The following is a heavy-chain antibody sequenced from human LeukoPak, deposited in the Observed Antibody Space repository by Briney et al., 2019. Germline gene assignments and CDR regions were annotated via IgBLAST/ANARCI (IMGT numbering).Heavy chain of an antibody. CDR2: ITYSGSET. CDR1: GFTFRDSY. V-gene: IGHV3-11*01. CDR3: VRDLAVAAS. J-gene: IGHJ5*02. D-gene: IGHD6-19*01. Sequence: GGSLRLSCEASGFTFRDSYMSWVRQAPGKGLEWLSYITYSGSETRYAGSVRGRFTISRDNGKDSLYLQMNSLRADDTAVYYCVRDLAVAASWGRGTLVTVSS.